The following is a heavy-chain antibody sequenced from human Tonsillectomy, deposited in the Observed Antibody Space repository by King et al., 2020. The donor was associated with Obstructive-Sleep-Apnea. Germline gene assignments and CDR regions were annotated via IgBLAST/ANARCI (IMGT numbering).Heavy chain of an antibody. CDR1: GYSISSGYY. CDR2: IYHSGST. V-gene: IGHV4-38-2*02. D-gene: IGHD2-15*01. CDR3: ARDEEVGKYYYYGMDV. J-gene: IGHJ6*02. Sequence: VQLQESGPGLVKPSETLSLTCTVSGYSISSGYYWGWIRRPPGKGLEWIGSIYHSGSTYYNPSLKSRVTISVDTSKNQFSLKLSSVTAADTAVYYCARDEEVGKYYYYGMDVWGQGTTVTVSS.